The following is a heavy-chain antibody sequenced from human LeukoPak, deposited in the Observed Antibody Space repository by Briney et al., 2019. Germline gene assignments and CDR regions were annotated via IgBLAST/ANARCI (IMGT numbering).Heavy chain of an antibody. V-gene: IGHV3-23*01. D-gene: IGHD4-11*01. CDR3: ARDFNYFPDY. J-gene: IGHJ4*02. Sequence: GGSLRLSCVASGFSFSNYAMNWVRQAPGKGLEWVAIITGSGGRTYYADSVKGRFTISRDNSKDTLYLQMNSLTAEDTAVYYCARDFNYFPDYWGPGTLVTVSS. CDR2: ITGSGGRT. CDR1: GFSFSNYA.